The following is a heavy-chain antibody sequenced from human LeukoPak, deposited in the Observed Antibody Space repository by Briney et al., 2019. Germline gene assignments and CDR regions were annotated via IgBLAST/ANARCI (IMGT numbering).Heavy chain of an antibody. CDR3: ARLTSSWSFDY. CDR1: GYSFTNYW. J-gene: IGHJ4*02. D-gene: IGHD6-13*01. V-gene: IGHV5-51*01. CDR2: ISPDGSNT. Sequence: GESLKISCKGSGYSFTNYWIGWVRQLPGKGLEWMGIISPDGSNTRYSPSFQGQVTISADKSITTAYLQWSSLKASTTPMYYCARLTSSWSFDYWGQGTLVTVSS.